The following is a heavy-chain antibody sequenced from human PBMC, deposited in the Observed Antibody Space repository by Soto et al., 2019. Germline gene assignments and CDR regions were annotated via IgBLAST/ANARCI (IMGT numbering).Heavy chain of an antibody. CDR1: GFTFSSYG. CDR3: AKAPDGQNWHFDL. Sequence: QAGGSLRLSCVASGFTFSSYGMHWVRQAPGKGLEWVAVVSYDGRKAFYGDSVKGRFIISRDSSRTTLQLNSLRPEDTALYYCAKAPDGQNWHFDLWGRGTLVTVTS. J-gene: IGHJ2*01. V-gene: IGHV3-30*18. CDR2: VSYDGRKA.